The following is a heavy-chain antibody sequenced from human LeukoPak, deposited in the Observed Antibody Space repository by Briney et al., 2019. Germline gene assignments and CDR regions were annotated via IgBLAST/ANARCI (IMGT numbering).Heavy chain of an antibody. D-gene: IGHD1-1*01. Sequence: SETLSLTCAVSGGSISSGGYFWSWIRQPPGKGLEWIGYIYHSGSTYYNPSLKSRVTISVDRSKNQFSLKLSSVTAADTAVYYCARGIGSSRQKYNWFDPWGQGTLVTVSS. V-gene: IGHV4-30-2*01. J-gene: IGHJ5*02. CDR3: ARGIGSSRQKYNWFDP. CDR2: IYHSGST. CDR1: GGSISSGGYF.